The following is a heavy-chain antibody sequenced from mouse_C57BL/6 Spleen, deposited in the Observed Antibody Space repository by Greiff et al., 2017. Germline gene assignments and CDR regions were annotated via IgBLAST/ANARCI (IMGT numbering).Heavy chain of an antibody. Sequence: EVQGVESGPELVKPGASVKIPCKASGYTFTDYNMDWVKQSHGKSLEWIGDINPNNGGTIYNQKFKGKATLTVDTSSRTAYMELRRLTTEDTAVYYWARRGAYGSDYFDYWGQGTTLTVSS. V-gene: IGHV1-18*01. CDR3: ARRGAYGSDYFDY. CDR2: INPNNGGT. J-gene: IGHJ2*01. CDR1: GYTFTDYN. D-gene: IGHD1-1*01.